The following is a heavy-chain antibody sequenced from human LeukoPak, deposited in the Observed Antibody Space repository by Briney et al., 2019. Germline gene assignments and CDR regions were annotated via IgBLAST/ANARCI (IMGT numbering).Heavy chain of an antibody. J-gene: IGHJ6*03. V-gene: IGHV3-23*01. CDR1: GFTFSSYG. CDR3: AKELTSVAGTNRYYYYYYMDV. Sequence: GGTLRLSCAASGFTFSSYGMSWVRQAPGKGLEWVSAISGSGGSTYYADSVKGRFTISRDNSKNTLYLQMNSLRAEDTAVYYCAKELTSVAGTNRYYYYYYMDVWGKGTTVTISS. CDR2: ISGSGGST. D-gene: IGHD6-19*01.